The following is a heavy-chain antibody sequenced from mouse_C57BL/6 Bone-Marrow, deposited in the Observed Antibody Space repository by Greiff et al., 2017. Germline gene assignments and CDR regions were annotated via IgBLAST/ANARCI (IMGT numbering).Heavy chain of an antibody. CDR3: AKRGGSYWYFDV. V-gene: IGHV2-4*01. Sequence: VQLQQSGPGLVQPSPSLSITCTVSGFSLTSYGVHWVRQPPGKGLEWLGVIWSGGSTDYNAAFISRLSISKDNSKGHVFFKMNSLQADDTAIYYCAKRGGSYWYFDVWGTGTTVTVSS. CDR1: GFSLTSYG. CDR2: IWSGGST. J-gene: IGHJ1*03.